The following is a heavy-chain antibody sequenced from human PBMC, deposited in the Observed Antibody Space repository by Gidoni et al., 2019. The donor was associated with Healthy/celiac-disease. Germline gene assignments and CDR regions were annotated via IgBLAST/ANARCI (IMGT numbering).Heavy chain of an antibody. Sequence: EVQLVESGGGLVQPGGSLRLYCAASGFTVSSNYMSWVRQAPGKGLEWVSVIYSGGSTYYADSVKGRFTISRDNSKNTLYLQMNSLRAEDTAVYYCARGRATAQRAPFDYWGQGTLVTVSS. V-gene: IGHV3-66*01. CDR2: IYSGGST. J-gene: IGHJ4*02. CDR1: GFTVSSNY. CDR3: ARGRATAQRAPFDY. D-gene: IGHD5-12*01.